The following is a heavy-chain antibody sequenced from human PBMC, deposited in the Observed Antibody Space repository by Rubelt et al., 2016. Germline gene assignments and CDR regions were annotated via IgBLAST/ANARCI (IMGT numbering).Heavy chain of an antibody. J-gene: IGHJ4*02. D-gene: IGHD3-10*01. CDR3: ARVWPYYYGSGSYSLPDY. Sequence: GQGLEWMGWISAYNGNTNYAQKLQGRVTMTTDTSTSTAYMELRSLRSDDTAVYYCARVWPYYYGSGSYSLPDYWGQGTLVTVSS. V-gene: IGHV1-18*01. CDR2: ISAYNGNT.